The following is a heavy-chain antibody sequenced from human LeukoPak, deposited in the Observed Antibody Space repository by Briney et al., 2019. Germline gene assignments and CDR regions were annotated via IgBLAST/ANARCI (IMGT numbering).Heavy chain of an antibody. D-gene: IGHD6-19*01. CDR1: GFTFCSYS. J-gene: IGHJ5*02. Sequence: GGSLRLSCAASGFTFCSYSMNWVRQAPGKGLEWVSSISSSSSYIYYADSVKGRFTISRDNAKNSLYLQMNSLRAEDTAVYYCARELAVAGNNWFDPWGLGTLVTVSS. V-gene: IGHV3-21*01. CDR2: ISSSSSYI. CDR3: ARELAVAGNNWFDP.